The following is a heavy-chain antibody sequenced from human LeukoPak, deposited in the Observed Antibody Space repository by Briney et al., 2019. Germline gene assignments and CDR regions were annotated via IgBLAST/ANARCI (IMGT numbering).Heavy chain of an antibody. CDR3: VCDRGNFDSFDF. CDR1: GYPFTTYW. Sequence: GESLKISCKGSGYPFTTYWIGWMRQMPGKGLEWMGLIYPGNSDTRYSPSFHGQVTISADTSISTAYLQWSSLKASDTAVYFCVCDRGNFDSFDFWGQGTLVTVSS. V-gene: IGHV5-51*01. J-gene: IGHJ4*02. D-gene: IGHD1-7*01. CDR2: IYPGNSDT.